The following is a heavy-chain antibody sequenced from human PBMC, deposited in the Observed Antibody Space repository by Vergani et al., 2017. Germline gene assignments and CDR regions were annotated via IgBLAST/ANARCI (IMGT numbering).Heavy chain of an antibody. D-gene: IGHD6-19*01. CDR1: GGSFSGYY. J-gene: IGHJ4*02. V-gene: IGHV4-34*01. CDR2: INHSGST. Sequence: QVQLQQWGAGLLKPSETLSLTCAVYGGSFSGYYWSWIRQPPGKGLEWIGEINHSGSTNYNPSLKSRVTISVDTSKNQFSLKLSSVTAADTAVYYCARDQVTSSGWYGGFDYWGQGTLVTVSS. CDR3: ARDQVTSSGWYGGFDY.